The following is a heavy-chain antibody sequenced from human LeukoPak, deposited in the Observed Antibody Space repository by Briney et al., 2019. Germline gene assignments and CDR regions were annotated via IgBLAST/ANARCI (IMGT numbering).Heavy chain of an antibody. CDR3: ATERLYGPSALDY. V-gene: IGHV3-7*01. J-gene: IGHJ4*02. D-gene: IGHD4-17*01. CDR1: GFTFSSYS. Sequence: GGSLRLSCAASGFTFSSYSMNWVRQAPGKGLERVANIKEDGSEKNYMDSVKGRFTISRDNAKNSLYLQMNSLRAEDTAVYYCATERLYGPSALDYWGQGTLVTVSS. CDR2: IKEDGSEK.